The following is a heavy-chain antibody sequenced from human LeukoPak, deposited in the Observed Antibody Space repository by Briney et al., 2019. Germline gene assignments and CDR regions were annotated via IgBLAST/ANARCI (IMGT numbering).Heavy chain of an antibody. V-gene: IGHV3-64D*06. D-gene: IGHD6-19*01. J-gene: IGHJ4*02. CDR3: VKVSVAGTSVDS. Sequence: GSLRLSCSASGFTFSIYTMHWVRQAPGKGLEYVSAISSNGGTTYYADSLKGRFTISRDNSKNTLYLQMSSPRAEDTAMYYCVKVSVAGTSVDSWGQGTLVTVSS. CDR1: GFTFSIYT. CDR2: ISSNGGTT.